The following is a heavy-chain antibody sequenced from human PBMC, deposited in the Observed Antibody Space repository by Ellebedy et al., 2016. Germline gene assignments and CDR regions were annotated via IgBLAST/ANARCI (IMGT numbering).Heavy chain of an antibody. CDR2: IDANGRST. CDR3: AILERHFEQDLGSRGYYSYYIAV. CDR1: GITFSIYA. J-gene: IGHJ6*03. D-gene: IGHD3-9*01. Sequence: GESLKISCAVSGITFSIYAMTWVRQAPGRGLECVSPIDANGRSTNYADSVKGRFTISRDNSRNSLFLQMHSLRAEDTAVYYCAILERHFEQDLGSRGYYSYYIAVWGKGTTVTVSS. V-gene: IGHV3-23*01.